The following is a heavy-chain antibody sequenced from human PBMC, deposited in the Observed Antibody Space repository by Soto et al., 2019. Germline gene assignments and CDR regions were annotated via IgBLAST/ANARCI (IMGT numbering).Heavy chain of an antibody. Sequence: GGSLRLSCAASGFTFSSYDMHWVRQATGKGLEWVSAIGTAGDTYYPGSVKGRFTISRENAKNSLYLQMNSLRAEDTAVYYCARESGAGRDDILTGYYMGIGHFDYWGQGTLVTVSS. D-gene: IGHD3-9*01. CDR1: GFTFSSYD. J-gene: IGHJ4*02. V-gene: IGHV3-13*01. CDR2: IGTAGDT. CDR3: ARESGAGRDDILTGYYMGIGHFDY.